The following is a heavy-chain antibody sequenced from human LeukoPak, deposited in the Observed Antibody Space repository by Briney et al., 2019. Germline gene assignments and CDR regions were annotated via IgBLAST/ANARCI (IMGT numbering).Heavy chain of an antibody. J-gene: IGHJ6*03. CDR2: IRYDGSNK. CDR1: GFTFSSYG. Sequence: PGGSLRLSCAASGFTFSSYGMHWVRQAPGKGLEWVAFIRYDGSNKYYADSVKGRFTISRDNSKNTLYLQMNSLRSEDTAVYYCARDYDFWSGYYTSRDYYYYMDVWGKGTTVTVSS. V-gene: IGHV3-30*02. CDR3: ARDYDFWSGYYTSRDYYYYMDV. D-gene: IGHD3-3*01.